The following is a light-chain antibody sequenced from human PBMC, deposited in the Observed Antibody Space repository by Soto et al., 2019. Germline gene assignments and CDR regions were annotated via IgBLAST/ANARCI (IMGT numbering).Light chain of an antibody. V-gene: IGKV1-6*02. CDR1: QGIRND. CDR2: AAS. CDR3: LQDYNYPRT. Sequence: AIQLTQSPSSLAASVGDRVTITCRASQGIRNDLGWYQQKPGKAPKCLLYAASSLQSGVPSRFSGSRSGTDFTLTISSLQPEDFATYYCLQDYNYPRTFGQGTKVEIK. J-gene: IGKJ1*01.